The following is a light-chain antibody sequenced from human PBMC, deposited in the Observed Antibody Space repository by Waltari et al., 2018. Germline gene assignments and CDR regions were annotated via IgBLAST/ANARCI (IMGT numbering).Light chain of an antibody. J-gene: IGKJ2*01. CDR2: RVF. Sequence: DVVMTQSPLPLPVTLGQAASISCKSSQSLVHSDGNTHLTWFQQRPGQSPRSLIYRVFNRESGVPNRFSGSGSGTDFTLKISRVEAGHIGVYYCMQGTHWPYTFGQGTKLDIK. CDR1: QSLVHSDGNTH. CDR3: MQGTHWPYT. V-gene: IGKV2-30*02.